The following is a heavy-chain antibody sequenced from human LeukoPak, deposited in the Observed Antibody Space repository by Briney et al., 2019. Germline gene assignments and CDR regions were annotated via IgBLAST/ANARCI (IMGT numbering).Heavy chain of an antibody. V-gene: IGHV3-23*01. D-gene: IGHD6-19*01. Sequence: TGGSLRLSCPASGFTFSTYAMSWLRQAPGKGLALVSSITSSGYDTYYRDSVKGRFTISRDNSENTLYLQMNSLSPEDTAMYYCAKDSRETLAGTEDYWGRGTLVTVSS. CDR2: ITSSGYDT. CDR1: GFTFSTYA. J-gene: IGHJ4*02. CDR3: AKDSRETLAGTEDY.